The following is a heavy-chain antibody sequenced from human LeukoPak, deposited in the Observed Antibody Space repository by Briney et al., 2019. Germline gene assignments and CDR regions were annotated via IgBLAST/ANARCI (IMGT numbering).Heavy chain of an antibody. D-gene: IGHD3-9*01. J-gene: IGHJ4*02. CDR2: ISAYNGNT. CDR3: ARDGGTVYDILTGYYLPYY. Sequence: ASVKVSCKASGYAFTSYGISWVRQAPGQGLEWMGWISAYNGNTNYAQKVQGRVTMTTDTSTSTAYMELRSLRSDDTAVYYCARDGGTVYDILTGYYLPYYWGQGTLVTVSS. CDR1: GYAFTSYG. V-gene: IGHV1-18*01.